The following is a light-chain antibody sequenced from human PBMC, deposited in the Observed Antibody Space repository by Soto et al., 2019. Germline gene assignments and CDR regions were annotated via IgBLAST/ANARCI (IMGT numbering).Light chain of an antibody. Sequence: EIVLTQSPATLSLSPGERATLSCRASQSLSSNFLAWYQQKPGQPPRLLIYDSSTRATGFPDRFSGSGSGTDFTLTISRLEPEDFAVYYCQQYGSSPITFGQGTRLEI. J-gene: IGKJ5*01. CDR2: DSS. V-gene: IGKV3-20*01. CDR3: QQYGSSPIT. CDR1: QSLSSNF.